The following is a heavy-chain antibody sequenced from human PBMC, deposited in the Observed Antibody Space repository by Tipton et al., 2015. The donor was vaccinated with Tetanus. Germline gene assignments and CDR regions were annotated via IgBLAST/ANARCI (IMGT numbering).Heavy chain of an antibody. CDR1: GFTFSSYA. CDR2: ISGSGGST. V-gene: IGHV3-23*01. CDR3: AKEADPYYYDSSGPSPPFDY. J-gene: IGHJ4*02. Sequence: SLRLSCAASGFTFSSYAMSWVRQAPGKGLEWVSAISGSGGSTYYADSVKSRFTISRDNSKNTLYLQMNSLRAEDTAVYYCAKEADPYYYDSSGPSPPFDYWGQGTLVTVSS. D-gene: IGHD3-22*01.